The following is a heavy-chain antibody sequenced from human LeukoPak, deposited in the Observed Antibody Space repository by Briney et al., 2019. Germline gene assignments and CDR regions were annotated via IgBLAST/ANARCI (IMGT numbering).Heavy chain of an antibody. CDR3: ARSCSSTSCYVGFDY. V-gene: IGHV4-31*03. J-gene: IGHJ4*02. Sequence: SQTLSLTCTVSGGSISSGGYYWSWIRQHPGKGLEWIGYIYYSGSTYYNPSLKSRVTISVDTSKNQFSLKLSSVTAADTAVYYCARSCSSTSCYVGFDYWGQGTLVTVYS. CDR1: GGSISSGGYY. CDR2: IYYSGST. D-gene: IGHD2-2*01.